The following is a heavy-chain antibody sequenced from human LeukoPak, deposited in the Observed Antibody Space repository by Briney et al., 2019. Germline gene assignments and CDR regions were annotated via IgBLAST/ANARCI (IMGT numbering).Heavy chain of an antibody. J-gene: IGHJ5*02. Sequence: ASVKVSCKASGYTFTSYGIRWVRQAPGRGLAWMGLISDYYGNKNYAQKLQGRVIMTTDTSTSTAYMELRSLRSDDTAVYYCARGGAPGSHCSSTSCPLDWFDPWGQGTLVTVSS. CDR2: ISDYYGNK. CDR3: ARGGAPGSHCSSTSCPLDWFDP. D-gene: IGHD2-2*01. V-gene: IGHV1-18*01. CDR1: GYTFTSYG.